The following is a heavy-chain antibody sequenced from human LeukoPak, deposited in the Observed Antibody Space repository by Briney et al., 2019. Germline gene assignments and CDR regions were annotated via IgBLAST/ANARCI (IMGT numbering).Heavy chain of an antibody. V-gene: IGHV1-18*04. CDR3: ARIYSYGNGVYYFDY. CDR2: ISAYNGNT. Sequence: APVKVSCKASGYTFTTYGISWVRQAPGQGLEWMGCISAYNGNTNYAQKLQGRVTMTTDTSTSTAYMELRSLRSDDTAVYYCARIYSYGNGVYYFDYWGQGTLVTVSS. CDR1: GYTFTTYG. J-gene: IGHJ4*02. D-gene: IGHD5-18*01.